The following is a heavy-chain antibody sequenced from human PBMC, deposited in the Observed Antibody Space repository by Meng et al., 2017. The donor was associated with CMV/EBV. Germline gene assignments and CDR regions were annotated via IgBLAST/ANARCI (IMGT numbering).Heavy chain of an antibody. J-gene: IGHJ4*02. V-gene: IGHV3-23*03. D-gene: IGHD1-26*01. CDR1: GFTFSSYA. CDR3: ASYYEYFDY. Sequence: SCAASGFTFSSYAMSWVRQAPGKGLEWVSVIYSGGSSTYYADSVKGRFTISRDNSKNTLYLQMNSLRAEDTAVYYCASYYEYFDYWGQGTLVTVSS. CDR2: IYSGGSST.